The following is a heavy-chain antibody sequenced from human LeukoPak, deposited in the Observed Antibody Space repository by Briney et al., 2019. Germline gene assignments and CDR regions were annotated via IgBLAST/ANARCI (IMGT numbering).Heavy chain of an antibody. J-gene: IGHJ2*01. CDR1: GGSFSGYY. D-gene: IGHD5-18*01. V-gene: IGHV4-34*01. CDR3: ARLMGTAMVPWYFDL. CDR2: INHSGST. Sequence: SETLSLTCAVYGGSFSGYYWSWIRQPPGKGLEWIGEINHSGSTNYNPSLKSRVTISVDTSKNQFSLKLSSVTAADTAVYYCARLMGTAMVPWYFDLWGRGTLVTVSS.